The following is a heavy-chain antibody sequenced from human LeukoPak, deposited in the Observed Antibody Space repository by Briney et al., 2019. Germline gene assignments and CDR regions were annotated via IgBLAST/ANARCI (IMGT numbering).Heavy chain of an antibody. CDR3: ARGRPYYYDSSGYYYEDWFDP. Sequence: SETLSLTCAVYGGSFSGYYWSWIRQPPGKGLEWIGEINHSGSTNYNPSLKSRVTISVDTSKNQFSLKLSSVTAADTAVYYCARGRPYYYDSSGYYYEDWFDPWGQGTLVTVSS. CDR1: GGSFSGYY. J-gene: IGHJ5*02. D-gene: IGHD3-22*01. CDR2: INHSGST. V-gene: IGHV4-34*01.